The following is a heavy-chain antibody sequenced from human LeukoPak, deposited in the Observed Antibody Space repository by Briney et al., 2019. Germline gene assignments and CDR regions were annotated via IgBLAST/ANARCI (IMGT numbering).Heavy chain of an antibody. V-gene: IGHV1-18*01. Sequence: ASVKVSCKASGYTFTSYAMNWVRQAPGQGLEWMGWISAYNGNTNYAQKLQDRVTVATDRSTSTAYMELRSLRSDDTAVYYCARDSGALAVGATNDYWGQGTLVTVSS. J-gene: IGHJ4*02. CDR1: GYTFTSYA. CDR3: ARDSGALAVGATNDY. CDR2: ISAYNGNT. D-gene: IGHD1-26*01.